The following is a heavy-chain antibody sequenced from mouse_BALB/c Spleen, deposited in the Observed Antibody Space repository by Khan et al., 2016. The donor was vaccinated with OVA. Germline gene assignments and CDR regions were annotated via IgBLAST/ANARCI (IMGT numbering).Heavy chain of an antibody. CDR2: INPDNAGT. V-gene: IGHV1S136*01. CDR1: GYTFTNYV. J-gene: IGHJ3*01. Sequence: VQLQQSGPELVEPGASVKMSCKASGYTFTNYVIHWVKQKPGQGLEWIGYINPDNAGTRYNEKFKGKATLTSDISSTSAYMELLSLTSEDPAVYYCAREASSWDFSIPYWGQGTLVTVSA. D-gene: IGHD4-1*01. CDR3: AREASSWDFSIPY.